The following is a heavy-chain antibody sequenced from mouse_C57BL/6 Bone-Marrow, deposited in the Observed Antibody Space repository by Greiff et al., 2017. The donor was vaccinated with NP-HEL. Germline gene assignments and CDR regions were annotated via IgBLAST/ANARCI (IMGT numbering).Heavy chain of an antibody. Sequence: QVQLKESGAELARPGASVKLSCKASGYTFTSYGISWVKQRTGQGLEWIGEIYPRSGNTYYNEKFKGKATLTADKSSSTAYMELRSLTSEDSAVYFCARSGVLRPRGYWGQGTTLTVSS. D-gene: IGHD1-2*01. CDR3: ARSGVLRPRGY. CDR1: GYTFTSYG. CDR2: IYPRSGNT. J-gene: IGHJ2*01. V-gene: IGHV1-81*01.